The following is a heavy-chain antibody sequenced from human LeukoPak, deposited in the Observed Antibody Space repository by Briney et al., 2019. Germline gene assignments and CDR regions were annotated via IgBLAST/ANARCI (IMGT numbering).Heavy chain of an antibody. V-gene: IGHV4-61*02. CDR1: GGSISSASYY. D-gene: IGHD3-22*01. CDR2: IYTGGST. CDR3: ARTPHSYDRGGSFDI. J-gene: IGHJ4*02. Sequence: PSETLSLTCTVSGGSISSASYYWSWIRQPAGKGLEWIGRIYTGGSTNYNPSLESRVTISVDTSKNQVSLKLSSVTAADTAVYYCARTPHSYDRGGSFDIWGQGTLVTVSS.